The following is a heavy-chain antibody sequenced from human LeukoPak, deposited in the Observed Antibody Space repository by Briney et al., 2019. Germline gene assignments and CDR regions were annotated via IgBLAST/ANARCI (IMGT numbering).Heavy chain of an antibody. CDR1: GGSISSSNR. J-gene: IGHJ4*02. V-gene: IGHV4-4*02. D-gene: IGHD5-12*01. CDR2: IYHSGST. Sequence: PSETLSLTCAVSGGSISSSNRWSWVRQPPGKGLEWIGEIYHSGSTNYNPSLKSRVTISVDKSKNQFSLKLSSVTAADTAVYYCARAPGELWGYTNFDYWGQGTLVTVSS. CDR3: ARAPGELWGYTNFDY.